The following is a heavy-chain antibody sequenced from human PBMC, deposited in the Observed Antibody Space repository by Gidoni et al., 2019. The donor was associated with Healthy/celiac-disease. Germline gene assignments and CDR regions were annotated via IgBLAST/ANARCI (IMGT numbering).Heavy chain of an antibody. V-gene: IGHV3-74*01. CDR1: GFTFSSYW. Sequence: EVKLVASGGGLVQPGGSLRLYCAASGFTFSSYWRHGVLQAPGKGLGWVSRINTDGISTSYAASVKGRFTISRDNAKNTLYLQMNSLRAEDTAVYYCSRPAYCGGDCFNWFDPWGQGTLVTVSS. CDR2: INTDGIST. J-gene: IGHJ5*02. D-gene: IGHD2-21*02. CDR3: SRPAYCGGDCFNWFDP.